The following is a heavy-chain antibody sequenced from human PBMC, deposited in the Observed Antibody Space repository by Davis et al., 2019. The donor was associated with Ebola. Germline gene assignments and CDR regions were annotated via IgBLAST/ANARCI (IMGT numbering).Heavy chain of an antibody. CDR1: GVSIRSYY. V-gene: IGHV3-49*02. D-gene: IGHD4-17*01. CDR3: SRVTTVPVRDYYGMDV. J-gene: IGHJ6*02. Sequence: LSLTCTVSGVSIRSYYWSWIRQPPGKGLEWVGFIRSKAYGGTTECAASVKGRFTISRDDSERIAYLQMNSLKTEDTAVYYCSRVTTVPVRDYYGMDVWGQGTTVTVSS. CDR2: IRSKAYGGTT.